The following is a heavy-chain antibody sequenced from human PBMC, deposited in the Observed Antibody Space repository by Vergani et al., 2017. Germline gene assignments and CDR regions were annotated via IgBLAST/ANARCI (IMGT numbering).Heavy chain of an antibody. CDR3: ARSSRSINYYYYGMDV. V-gene: IGHV4-34*09. D-gene: IGHD6-19*01. J-gene: IGHJ6*02. Sequence: QVQLQESGPGLVKPSQTLSLTCTVSGGSISSYYWSWIRQPPGKGLEWIGEINHSGSTNYNPSLKSRVTISVDTSKNQFSLKLSSVTAADTAVYYCARSSRSINYYYYGMDVWGQGTTVTVSS. CDR2: INHSGST. CDR1: GGSISSYY.